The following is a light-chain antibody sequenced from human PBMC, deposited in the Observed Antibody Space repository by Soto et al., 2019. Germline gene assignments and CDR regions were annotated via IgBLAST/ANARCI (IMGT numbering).Light chain of an antibody. CDR3: CSDAGSSV. J-gene: IGLJ1*01. CDR1: SSDVGTYNL. Sequence: QSVLTQPASVSGSPGQSITISCTGTSSDVGTYNLVSWYQQHPGKAPKLMIYEGRKRPSGVSNRFSGSKSGNTVSLTISGLQAEDEADYYCCSDAGSSVFGTGTKLTVL. CDR2: EGR. V-gene: IGLV2-23*01.